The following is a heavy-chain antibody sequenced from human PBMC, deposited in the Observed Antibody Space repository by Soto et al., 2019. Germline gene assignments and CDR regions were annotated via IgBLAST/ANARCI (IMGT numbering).Heavy chain of an antibody. Sequence: ASVKVSCKGSVYPFTSYAMHCVRQSPGQMLEWMGWINAGNGNTKYSQKFQGRVTITRDTSASTAYMELSSLRSEDTAVYYCARSIVVVTALDYWGQGTLVTVSS. CDR2: INAGNGNT. CDR1: VYPFTSYA. V-gene: IGHV1-3*01. J-gene: IGHJ4*02. CDR3: ARSIVVVTALDY. D-gene: IGHD2-21*02.